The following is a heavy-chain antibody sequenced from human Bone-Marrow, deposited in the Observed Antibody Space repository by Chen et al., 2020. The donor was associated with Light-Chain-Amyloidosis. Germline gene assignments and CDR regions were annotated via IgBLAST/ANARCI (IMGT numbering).Heavy chain of an antibody. J-gene: IGHJ4*02. Sequence: QEELVESGGGVVQPGRSLRLSCAASGFTFSTHAMHWVRQAPGKGLEWVAFIWYDGSNKHYADSVKGRFTMSRDNSKNTVFLEMNSLRAEDTAVYFCARDPPGSGFAFDYWGQGTLVTVSS. V-gene: IGHV3-33*01. CDR2: IWYDGSNK. CDR1: GFTFSTHA. CDR3: ARDPPGSGFAFDY. D-gene: IGHD3-10*01.